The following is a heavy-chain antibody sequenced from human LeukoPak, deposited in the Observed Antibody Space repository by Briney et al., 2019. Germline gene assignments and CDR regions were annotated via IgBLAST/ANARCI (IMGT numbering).Heavy chain of an antibody. J-gene: IGHJ4*02. CDR3: ARGYFYDSSVGY. D-gene: IGHD3-22*01. CDR2: IYSGGST. CDR1: GFTVSSNY. Sequence: GGSLRLSCAASGFTVSSNYMTWVRQAPGKGLEWVSVIYSGGSTYYADSVKGRFTISRDDSKNTVYLQMNSLRAEDTAVYYCARGYFYDSSVGYWGQGTLVIVSS. V-gene: IGHV3-66*01.